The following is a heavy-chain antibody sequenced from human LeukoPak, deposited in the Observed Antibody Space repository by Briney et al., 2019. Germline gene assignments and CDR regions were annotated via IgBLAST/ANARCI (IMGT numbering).Heavy chain of an antibody. CDR1: GYTFTSYG. CDR2: ISAYNGNT. V-gene: IGHV1-18*04. Sequence: ASVKVSCKASGYTFTSYGISWVRQAPGQGLEWMGWISAYNGNTNYAQKPQGRVTMTTDTSTSTAYMELRSLRSDDTAVYYCARVGSGRVVAATSYYYYYGMDVWGKGTTVTVSS. D-gene: IGHD2-15*01. CDR3: ARVGSGRVVAATSYYYYYGMDV. J-gene: IGHJ6*04.